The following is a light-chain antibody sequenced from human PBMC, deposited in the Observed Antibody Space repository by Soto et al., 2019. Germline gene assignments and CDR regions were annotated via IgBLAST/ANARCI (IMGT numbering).Light chain of an antibody. CDR3: QQYNNWWT. J-gene: IGKJ1*01. Sequence: EIVMTQSPATLSVSPGESGTLSCRASQSVSSNLAWYQQKPGQAPRLLIYGASTRATGIPARFSGSGSGTEFTLAISSLQSEDFAVYYCQQYNNWWTFGQGTKV. V-gene: IGKV3-15*01. CDR2: GAS. CDR1: QSVSSN.